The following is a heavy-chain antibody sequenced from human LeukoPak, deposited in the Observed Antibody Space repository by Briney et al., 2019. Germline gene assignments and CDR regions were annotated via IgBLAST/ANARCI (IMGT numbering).Heavy chain of an antibody. CDR2: ISSSSSYI. D-gene: IGHD1/OR15-1a*01. CDR1: GFCFRAYT. V-gene: IGHV3-21*01. CDR3: AKDSPSRTATTEVPVDY. J-gene: IGHJ4*02. Sequence: GGSLRLSCAASGFCFRAYTMNCVRQAPGKGLEWVASISSSSSYIYFANSVRGRFSISRDNAKNSLYLQMNSLRAEDTAVYYCAKDSPSRTATTEVPVDYWGQGTLVTVSS.